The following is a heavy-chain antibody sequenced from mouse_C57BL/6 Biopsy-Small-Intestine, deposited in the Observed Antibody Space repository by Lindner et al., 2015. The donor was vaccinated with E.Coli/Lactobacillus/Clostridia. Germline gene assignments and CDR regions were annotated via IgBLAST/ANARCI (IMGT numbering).Heavy chain of an antibody. D-gene: IGHD4-1*01. CDR1: GFNIKDDY. CDR3: TVTGTYYAMDY. CDR2: IDPENGDT. J-gene: IGHJ4*01. V-gene: IGHV14-4*01. Sequence: QLQEVWGVRLVRPGASVKLSCTASGFNIKDDYMHWVKQRPEQGLEWIGWIDPENGDTEYASKFQGKATITADTSSNTAYLQLSSLTSEDTAVYYCTVTGTYYAMDYWGQGTSVTVSS.